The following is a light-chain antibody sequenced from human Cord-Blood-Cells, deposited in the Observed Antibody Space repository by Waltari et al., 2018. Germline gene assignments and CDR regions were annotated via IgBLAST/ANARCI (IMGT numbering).Light chain of an antibody. CDR1: QSISSW. CDR2: KAS. J-gene: IGKJ1*01. V-gene: IGKV1-5*03. Sequence: MTQSPATLSVSPGERVTITCRASQSISSWLAWYQQKPGKAPKLLIYKASSLESGVPSRFSGSGSGTEFTLTISSLQPDDFATYYCQQYNSYSQTFGQGTKVEIK. CDR3: QQYNSYSQT.